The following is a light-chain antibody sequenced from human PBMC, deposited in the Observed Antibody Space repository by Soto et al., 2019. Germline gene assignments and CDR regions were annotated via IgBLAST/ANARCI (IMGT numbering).Light chain of an antibody. CDR3: QQYKNWPPLT. J-gene: IGKJ5*01. Sequence: ETVLTQSPATLSVSPGERVTLSCRASQSISSDLSWYQQKPGQPPRPLIYGASTRATDIPARFSGSGSGTEFTLTISSLQSEDFAVYYCQQYKNWPPLTFGQGTRLAI. CDR1: QSISSD. V-gene: IGKV3-15*01. CDR2: GAS.